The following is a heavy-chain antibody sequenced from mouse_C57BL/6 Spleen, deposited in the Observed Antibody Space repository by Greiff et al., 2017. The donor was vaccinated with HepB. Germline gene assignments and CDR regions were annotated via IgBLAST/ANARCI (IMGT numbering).Heavy chain of an antibody. CDR3: TGGDWVDY. CDR2: IRLKSDNYAT. J-gene: IGHJ2*01. D-gene: IGHD4-1*01. CDR1: GFTFSNYW. V-gene: IGHV6-3*01. Sequence: EVHLVESGGGLVQPGGSMKLSCVASGFTFSNYWMNWVRQSPEKGLEWVAQIRLKSDNYATHYAESVKGMFTISRDDSKSSVYLQMNNLRAEGTGIYYCTGGDWVDYWGQGTTLTVSS.